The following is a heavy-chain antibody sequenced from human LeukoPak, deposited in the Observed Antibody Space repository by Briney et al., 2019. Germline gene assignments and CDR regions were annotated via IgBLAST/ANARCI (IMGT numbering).Heavy chain of an antibody. CDR2: IIPIFGTA. J-gene: IGHJ6*03. D-gene: IGHD4-23*01. V-gene: IGHV1-69*05. CDR1: GGTFSSYA. CDR3: ARRGLHDYGGNSYVGNYYYMDV. Sequence: SVKVSCKASGGTFSSYAISWVRQAPGQGLEWMGGIIPIFGTANYAQKFQGRVTITTDESTSTAYMELSSLRSEDTAVYYCARRGLHDYGGNSYVGNYYYMDVWGKGTTVTVSS.